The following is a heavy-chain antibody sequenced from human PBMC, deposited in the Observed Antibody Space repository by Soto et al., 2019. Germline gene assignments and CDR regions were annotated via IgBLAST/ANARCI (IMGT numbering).Heavy chain of an antibody. CDR3: SANLAPDCWSGITNYSYYYYLVV. D-gene: IGHD3-3*01. Sequence: GASVKFSCKASGFTFTSSAMQWVRQARGQRLEWIGWIVVGSGNTNYAQKFQERVTITRDMSTSTAYMELSSLRSEDTAVYFCSANLAPDCWSGITNYSYYYYLVVWG. CDR2: IVVGSGNT. CDR1: GFTFTSSA. V-gene: IGHV1-58*02. J-gene: IGHJ6*03.